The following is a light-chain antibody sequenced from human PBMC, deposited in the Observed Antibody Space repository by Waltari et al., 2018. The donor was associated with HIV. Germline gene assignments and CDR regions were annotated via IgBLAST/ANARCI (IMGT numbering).Light chain of an antibody. V-gene: IGLV2-23*02. CDR1: RSAAGLYAL. J-gene: IGLJ7*01. Sequence: QSALTQPASVSGPPGQSITISCTGTRSAAGLYALVTWSQKYPGTAPNLMIYEVSKRPSGVSNRFSVSKSGNTASLTISGLQTEDKAEYYCCSYAPDRNFVFGGGTQLTVL. CDR2: EVS. CDR3: CSYAPDRNFV.